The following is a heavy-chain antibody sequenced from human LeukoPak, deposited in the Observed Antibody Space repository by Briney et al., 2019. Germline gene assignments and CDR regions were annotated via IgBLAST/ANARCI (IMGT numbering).Heavy chain of an antibody. CDR3: AKDAGQWLVRAPYYYYYYMDV. CDR2: ISGSGGST. CDR1: GFTFSSYA. V-gene: IGHV3-23*01. Sequence: GGSLRLSCAASGFTFSSYAMSWVRQAPGKGLEWVSAISGSGGSTYYADSVKGRFTISRDNSKNTPYLQMNSLRAEDTAVYYCAKDAGQWLVRAPYYYYYYMDVWGKGTTVTVSS. J-gene: IGHJ6*03. D-gene: IGHD6-19*01.